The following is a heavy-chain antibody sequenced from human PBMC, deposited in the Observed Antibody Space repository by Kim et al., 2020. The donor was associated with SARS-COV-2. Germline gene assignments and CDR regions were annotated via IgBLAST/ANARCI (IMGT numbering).Heavy chain of an antibody. J-gene: IGHJ4*02. V-gene: IGHV1-2*06. D-gene: IGHD2-8*01. CDR1: GYTFTDSY. CDR2: LNTNSGGT. Sequence: ASVKVSCKASGYTFTDSYIHWVRRAPGQGLEWMGRLNTNSGGTNYAQKFQGRVTMTRDTSINTAYLEVNRLTSDDTAVYYCARRFCSSGVCYHFDHWGQ. CDR3: ARRFCSSGVCYHFDH.